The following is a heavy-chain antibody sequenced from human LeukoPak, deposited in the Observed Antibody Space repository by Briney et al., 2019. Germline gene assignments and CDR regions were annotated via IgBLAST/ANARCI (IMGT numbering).Heavy chain of an antibody. CDR1: GFTFSIYA. D-gene: IGHD3-10*01. J-gene: IGHJ3*02. CDR3: ARDLGSFYNVKAFDI. V-gene: IGHV3-23*01. Sequence: GGSLRLSCAASGFTFSIYAMGWVRQAPGKGLEWVSTISDSGGRTYYADSVKGRFTISRDNSKKTLYLQMNNLRAEDTAVCYCARDLGSFYNVKAFDIWGQGTLVTVSS. CDR2: ISDSGGRT.